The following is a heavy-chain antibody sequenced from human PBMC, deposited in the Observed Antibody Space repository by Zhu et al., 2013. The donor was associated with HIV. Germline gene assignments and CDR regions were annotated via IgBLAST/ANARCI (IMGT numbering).Heavy chain of an antibody. CDR2: IIPIFGTA. D-gene: IGHD2-2*01. Sequence: QVQLVQSGAEVKKPGASVKVSCKASGYTFTSYAISWVRQAPGQGLEWMGGIIPIFGTANYAQKFQGRVTITADESTSTAYMELSSLRSEDTAVYYCARVVYSLCSSTSCHYRAESYYYYGMDVWGQGTTVTVSS. CDR3: ARVVYSLCSSTSCHYRAESYYYYGMDV. V-gene: IGHV1-69*01. J-gene: IGHJ6*02. CDR1: GYTFTSYA.